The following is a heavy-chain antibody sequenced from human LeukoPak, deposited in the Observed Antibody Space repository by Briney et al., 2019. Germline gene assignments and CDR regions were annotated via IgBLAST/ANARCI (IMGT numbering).Heavy chain of an antibody. D-gene: IGHD6-13*01. CDR2: ISGSGRST. J-gene: IGHJ4*02. V-gene: IGHV3-23*01. CDR1: ESTFITYA. CDR3: VKASSSSWTSFDY. Sequence: GGSLRLSCAASESTFITYAMDWVRQAPGKGLEWVATISGSGRSTYYADSVKGRFTISRDNSKHTLFLQMASLRAEDTAVYYCVKASSSSWTSFDYWGQGTLVTVSS.